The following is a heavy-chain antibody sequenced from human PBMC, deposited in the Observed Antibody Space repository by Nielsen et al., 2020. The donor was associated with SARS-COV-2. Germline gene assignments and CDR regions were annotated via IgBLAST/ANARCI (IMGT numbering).Heavy chain of an antibody. D-gene: IGHD3-22*01. CDR2: IRSKAYGGTT. J-gene: IGHJ4*02. CDR3: TRWSDYYDSSGYFYFDY. Sequence: GESLKISCTASGFTFGDYAMSWFRQAPGKGLEWVGFIRSKAYGGTTEYAASVKGRFTISRDDSKSIAYLQMNSLKTEDTAVYYCTRWSDYYDSSGYFYFDYWGQGTLVTVSS. V-gene: IGHV3-49*03. CDR1: GFTFGDYA.